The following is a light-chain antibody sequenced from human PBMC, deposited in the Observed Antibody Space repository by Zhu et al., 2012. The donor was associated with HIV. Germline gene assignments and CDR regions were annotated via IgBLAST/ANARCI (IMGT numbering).Light chain of an antibody. J-gene: IGKJ2*01. CDR3: QHYVPSPMYT. CDR1: QTVSRNY. CDR2: GAS. V-gene: IGKV3-20*01. Sequence: ESVLTQSPATLSLSPRERATLSCRASQTVSRNYLAWYQQKPGQAPRLLIYGASRRVTGIPDRFSGSGSGTDFTLTISRLEPEDFAVYYCQHYVPSPMYTFGQGTKLEIK.